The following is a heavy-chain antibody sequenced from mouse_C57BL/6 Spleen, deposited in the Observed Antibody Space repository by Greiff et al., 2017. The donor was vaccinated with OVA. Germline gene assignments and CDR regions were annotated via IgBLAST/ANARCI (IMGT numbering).Heavy chain of an antibody. CDR1: GFTFSGYA. Sequence: VQLVESGGGLVKPGGSLKLSCAASGFTFSGYAMSWVRQTPEKRLEWVAIISDGSSSTYYPDNVKGRFTISRNNAKNNLYMQVSKLKSEDTAMYYGANDGGATIIGNYLDYWGQGTTLTVSS. V-gene: IGHV5-4*01. CDR2: ISDGSSST. CDR3: ANDGGATIIGNYLDY. J-gene: IGHJ2*01. D-gene: IGHD2-3*01.